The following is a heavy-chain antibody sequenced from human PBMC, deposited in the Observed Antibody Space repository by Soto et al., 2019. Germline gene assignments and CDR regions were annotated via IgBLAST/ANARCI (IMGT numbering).Heavy chain of an antibody. V-gene: IGHV3-23*01. Sequence: PGGSLRLSCAASGFTFSSYAMSWARQAPGKGLEWVSAISGSGGSTYYADSVKGRCTISRDDSKNTLYLQMNSLRAEDTAVYYCAKDQAVACPAGFDYWGQGTLVTVSS. CDR1: GFTFSSYA. CDR3: AKDQAVACPAGFDY. J-gene: IGHJ4*02. D-gene: IGHD6-19*01. CDR2: ISGSGGST.